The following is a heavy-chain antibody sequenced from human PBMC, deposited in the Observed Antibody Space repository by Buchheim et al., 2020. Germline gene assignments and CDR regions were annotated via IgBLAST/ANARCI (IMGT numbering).Heavy chain of an antibody. J-gene: IGHJ6*02. CDR3: ARYGLRGCRSGGGCYLSYYYYGMDV. CDR2: IYPGDSAT. CDR1: EYRFSDYW. V-gene: IGHV5-51*03. D-gene: IGHD2-15*01. Sequence: EVQLVQSGAEVKKPGESLKISCKGFEYRFSDYWIGWVRQMPGKGLEWIASIYPGDSATIYSPSFQGQVTISVDHSISPAYPQWSSLKASDSDIEYCARYGLRGCRSGGGCYLSYYYYGMDVWGQGTT.